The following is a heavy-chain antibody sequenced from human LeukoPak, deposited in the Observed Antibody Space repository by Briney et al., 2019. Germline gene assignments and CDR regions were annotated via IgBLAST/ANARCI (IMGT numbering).Heavy chain of an antibody. D-gene: IGHD3-22*01. V-gene: IGHV1-2*06. CDR1: GYTFTGYY. Sequence: ASVKVSCKASGYTFTGYYMLWVRQAPGQGLEWMGRINPNSGGTNYAQKFQGRVTMTRDTSISTAYMELSRLRSDDTAVYYCVPVRDYYYGMDVWGQGTTVTVSS. J-gene: IGHJ6*02. CDR3: VPVRDYYYGMDV. CDR2: INPNSGGT.